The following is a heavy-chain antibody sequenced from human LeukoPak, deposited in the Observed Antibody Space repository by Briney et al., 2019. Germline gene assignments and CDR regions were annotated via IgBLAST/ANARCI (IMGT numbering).Heavy chain of an antibody. CDR1: GGSISSYY. J-gene: IGHJ5*02. V-gene: IGHV4-59*01. CDR2: IYYSGST. Sequence: SETLSLTCTVSGGSISSYYWSWIRQPPGKGLEWIGYIYYSGSTNYNPSLNSRVTISVDTSKNQFSLKLSSVTAADTAVYYCARYVRGSSWYGGDWFDPWGQGTLVTVSS. CDR3: ARYVRGSSWYGGDWFDP. D-gene: IGHD6-13*01.